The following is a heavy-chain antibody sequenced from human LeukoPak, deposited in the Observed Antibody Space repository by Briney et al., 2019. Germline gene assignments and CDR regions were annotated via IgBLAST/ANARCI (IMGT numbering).Heavy chain of an antibody. D-gene: IGHD3-22*01. V-gene: IGHV1-18*01. CDR2: ISAYNGNT. CDR3: ARSITMIVVVPDY. J-gene: IGHJ4*02. CDR1: GGTFSSYA. Sequence: GASVKVSCKASGGTFSSYAISWVRQAPGQGLEWMGWISAYNGNTNYAQKLQGRVTMTTDTSTSTAYMELRSLRSDDTAVYYCARSITMIVVVPDYWGQGTLVTVSS.